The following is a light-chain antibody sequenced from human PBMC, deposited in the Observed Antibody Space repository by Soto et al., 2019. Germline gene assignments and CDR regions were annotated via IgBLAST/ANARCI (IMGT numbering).Light chain of an antibody. J-gene: IGKJ1*01. CDR2: AAS. CDR1: ESVSTK. Sequence: EIEMTQSPATLSRAPGDRVTLSWRASESVSTKLAWYQQKAGEAPRLLSYAASTRATGIPARLSGSWSRTEFTLTISRLAAEDSAVYYCQQYSIRRTFGHGTKVEIK. CDR3: QQYSIRRT. V-gene: IGKV3-15*01.